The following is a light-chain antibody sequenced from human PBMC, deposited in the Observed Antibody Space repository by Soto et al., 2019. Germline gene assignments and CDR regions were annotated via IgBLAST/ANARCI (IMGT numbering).Light chain of an antibody. CDR3: QQYVSWT. J-gene: IGKJ1*01. CDR2: GAS. V-gene: IGKV3-20*01. Sequence: EIVLTQSPGTLSLSPGERATLYCRASQSISTSYLAWYQQKPGQAPRLLIYGASTRATGIPDRFSGSGSGTDFTLTISRLEPEDSAIYYCQQYVSWTFGQGTKVEIK. CDR1: QSISTSY.